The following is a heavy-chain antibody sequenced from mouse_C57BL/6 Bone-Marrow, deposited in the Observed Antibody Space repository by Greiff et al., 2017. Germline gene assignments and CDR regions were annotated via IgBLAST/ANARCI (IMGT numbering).Heavy chain of an antibody. J-gene: IGHJ2*01. CDR1: GYSFTDYN. Sequence: EVQLQQSGPELVKPGASVKISCKASGYSFTDYNMNWVKQSNGKSLEWIGVINPNYGTTSYNQKFKGKAPLTVDQSSSTAYMQLNHLTSEDSAVYYCESDYCGSSYYFDYWGQGTTLTVSS. CDR3: ESDYCGSSYYFDY. V-gene: IGHV1-39*01. D-gene: IGHD1-1*01. CDR2: INPNYGTT.